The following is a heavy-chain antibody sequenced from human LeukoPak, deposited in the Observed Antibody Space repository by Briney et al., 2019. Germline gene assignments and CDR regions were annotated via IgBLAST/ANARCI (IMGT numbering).Heavy chain of an antibody. V-gene: IGHV3-30-3*01. D-gene: IGHD7-27*01. CDR2: ISYDGSNK. J-gene: IGHJ4*02. CDR1: GFTFSSYA. CDR3: ARGNTRTGDLKGHYFDY. Sequence: AGGSLRLSCAASGFTFSSYAMHWVRQAPGKGLEWVAVISYDGSNKYYADSVKGRFTISRDNSKNTLYLQMNSLRAEDTAVYYCARGNTRTGDLKGHYFDYWGQGTLVTVSS.